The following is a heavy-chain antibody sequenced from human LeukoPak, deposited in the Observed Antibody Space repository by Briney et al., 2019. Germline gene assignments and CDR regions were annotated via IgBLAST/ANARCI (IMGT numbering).Heavy chain of an antibody. J-gene: IGHJ5*02. CDR1: GYTFTNYA. CDR3: AREGQLGWFDP. D-gene: IGHD1-1*01. CDR2: INAGNGNT. V-gene: IGHV1-3*01. Sequence: GASVNVSCKASGYTFTNYAMHWVRQAPGQRREWMGWINAGNGNTKYSQKFQGRVTITRDTSASTAYMELSSLRSEDTAVYYCAREGQLGWFDPWGQGTLVTVSS.